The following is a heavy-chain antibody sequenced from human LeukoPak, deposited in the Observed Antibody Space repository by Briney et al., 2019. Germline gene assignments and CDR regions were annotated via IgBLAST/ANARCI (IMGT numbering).Heavy chain of an antibody. D-gene: IGHD6-13*01. J-gene: IGHJ4*02. CDR1: GFTVSTTY. V-gene: IGHV3-66*01. CDR2: IYSGGST. CDR3: ARWAGYSSTWYGLFDY. Sequence: GGSLRLSCAASGFTVSTTYMSWVRQAPGKGLEWISVIYSGGSTYYADSVKGRFTISRDNSKNTLYLQMNSLRAEDTAAYYCARWAGYSSTWYGLFDYWGQGTLVTVSS.